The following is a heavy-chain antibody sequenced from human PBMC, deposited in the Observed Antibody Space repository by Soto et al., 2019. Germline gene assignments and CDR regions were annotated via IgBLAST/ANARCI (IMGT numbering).Heavy chain of an antibody. CDR3: ARVGFDFSFDP. CDR2: INPSGGST. CDR1: GYSFTSFY. Sequence: QVQLVQSGAEVVKPGASIKVSCKTSGYSFTSFYMSWVRQGPGQGLEWMGRINPSGGSTDFAQKFQGRVSMTRDTSTRTVYMQLSSLSSEDTAMYFCARVGFDFSFDPWGPGTRVTVSS. J-gene: IGHJ5*02. D-gene: IGHD3-9*01. V-gene: IGHV1-46*01.